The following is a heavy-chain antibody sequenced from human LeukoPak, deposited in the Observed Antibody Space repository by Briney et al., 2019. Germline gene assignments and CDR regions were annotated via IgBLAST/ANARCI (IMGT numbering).Heavy chain of an antibody. Sequence: PSETLSLTCAVYGGSCSGYYWSWIRQPPGKGLEWIGEINHSGSTNYNPSLKSRVTISVDTSKNQFSLKLSSVTAADTAVYYCARTMVRPREDYWGQGNLVTASS. CDR3: ARTMVRPREDY. J-gene: IGHJ4*02. CDR1: GGSCSGYY. CDR2: INHSGST. D-gene: IGHD3-10*01. V-gene: IGHV4-34*01.